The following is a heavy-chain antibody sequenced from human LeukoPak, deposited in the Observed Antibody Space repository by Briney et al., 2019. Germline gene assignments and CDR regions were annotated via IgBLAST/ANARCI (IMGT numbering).Heavy chain of an antibody. D-gene: IGHD2/OR15-2a*01. CDR1: GGSIDSHC. CDR2: VYSSGST. Sequence: SETLSLTCTVSGGSIDSHCWSWIRPPPGKGLEWIGYVYSSGSTNYNPSFKSRVTMSVDTSMNQFSLMLSYVTAADTAIYYCATYRRDNTYFLHYWGQGTLVTVFS. J-gene: IGHJ4*02. V-gene: IGHV4-59*11. CDR3: ATYRRDNTYFLHY.